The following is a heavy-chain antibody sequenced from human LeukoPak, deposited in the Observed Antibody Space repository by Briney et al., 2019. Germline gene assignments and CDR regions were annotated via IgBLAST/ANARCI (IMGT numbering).Heavy chain of an antibody. J-gene: IGHJ6*02. CDR3: ARAISMVRGLIYYGMDV. D-gene: IGHD3-10*01. V-gene: IGHV3-7*01. CDR1: GFTFRSYW. Sequence: QTGGSLRLSCAASGFTFRSYWMNWARQAPGKGLEWVAIINQDGSEKYYVDSVKGRFTISRDNAKNSLYLQMNSLRVEDTAVYYCARAISMVRGLIYYGMDVWGQGTTVTVSS. CDR2: INQDGSEK.